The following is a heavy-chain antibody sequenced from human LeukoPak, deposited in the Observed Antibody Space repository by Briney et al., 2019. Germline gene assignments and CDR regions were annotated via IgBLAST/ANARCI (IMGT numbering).Heavy chain of an antibody. CDR3: AREGWDQRDTGAFDF. J-gene: IGHJ4*02. CDR1: GYTFTGYY. V-gene: IGHV1-2*02. D-gene: IGHD6-19*01. Sequence: ASVKVSCKASGYTFTGYYMHWVRQAPGQGLDYMGWINPNSGATNSAQKFQGRVTMTRDTSISTIYMELINLTSDDTAVYYCAREGWDQRDTGAFDFWGQGTLVTVSS. CDR2: INPNSGAT.